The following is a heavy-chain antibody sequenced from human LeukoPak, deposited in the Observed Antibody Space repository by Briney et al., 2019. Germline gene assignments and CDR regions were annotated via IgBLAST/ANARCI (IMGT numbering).Heavy chain of an antibody. V-gene: IGHV4-34*01. CDR1: GGSFSGYY. J-gene: IGHJ5*02. Sequence: SETLSLTCAVYGGSFSGYYWSWIRQPPGKGLEWIGEINHSGSTNYNPPLKSRVTISVDTSKNQFSLKLSSVTAADTAVYYCASNPGNWFDPWGQGTLVTVSS. CDR2: INHSGST. D-gene: IGHD1-14*01. CDR3: ASNPGNWFDP.